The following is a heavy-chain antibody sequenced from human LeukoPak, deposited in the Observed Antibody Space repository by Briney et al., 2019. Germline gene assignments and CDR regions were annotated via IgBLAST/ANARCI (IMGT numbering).Heavy chain of an antibody. D-gene: IGHD4-11*01. J-gene: IGHJ4*02. V-gene: IGHV4-59*08. CDR3: ARHGGTRITLVEVYYFDS. Sequence: SETLSLTCTVSGGSISSYYWSWIRQPPGKGLEWIGYIYYSGSTNYNPSLKSRVTISVDTSKNQFSLKLSSVTAADTAVYYCARHGGTRITLVEVYYFDSWGRGTLVTVSS. CDR1: GGSISSYY. CDR2: IYYSGST.